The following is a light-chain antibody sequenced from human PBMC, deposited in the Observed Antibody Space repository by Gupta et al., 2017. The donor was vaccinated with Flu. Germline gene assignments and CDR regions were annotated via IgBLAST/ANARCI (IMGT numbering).Light chain of an antibody. V-gene: IGKV2-28*01. Sequence: DIVMTQSPVSLPVTPGEPASISCRSSQSLLHSNGYNYLDWYLQKPGQSPQLLIYLGSNRASGVPDRFSGSGSGTDFTLKISIVDAEDVGVYYCRQALQTPRTFGQGTKVEIK. J-gene: IGKJ1*01. CDR1: QSLLHSNGYNY. CDR3: RQALQTPRT. CDR2: LGS.